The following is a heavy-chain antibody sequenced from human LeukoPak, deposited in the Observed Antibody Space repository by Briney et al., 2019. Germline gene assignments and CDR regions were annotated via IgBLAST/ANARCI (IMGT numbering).Heavy chain of an antibody. CDR1: GYTFTGYF. Sequence: VASVKVSCKTSGYTFTGYFMHWVRQAPGQGLEWMGWMNPNSGGTNYAQKFQGRVTMTRDTSISTAYMELTDLTSDDTAVYYCAQRTDGGTYSEGWGQGTLVTVSS. CDR2: MNPNSGGT. CDR3: AQRTDGGTYSEG. J-gene: IGHJ4*02. D-gene: IGHD1-26*01. V-gene: IGHV1-2*02.